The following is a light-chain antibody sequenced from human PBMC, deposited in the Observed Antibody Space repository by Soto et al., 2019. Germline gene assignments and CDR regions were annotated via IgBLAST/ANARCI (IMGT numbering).Light chain of an antibody. J-gene: IGKJ2*01. V-gene: IGKV1-27*01. CDR3: QQTFYIPRT. Sequence: DIQLTQSPSSLSASVGDRVTITCRASRGIGRSLAWYQQKPGKVPRLLIHSASAVQSGVPSRFSGSGSVTDFTLTISGLQPEDVATYYCQQTFYIPRTFGQGTKVDIK. CDR1: RGIGRS. CDR2: SAS.